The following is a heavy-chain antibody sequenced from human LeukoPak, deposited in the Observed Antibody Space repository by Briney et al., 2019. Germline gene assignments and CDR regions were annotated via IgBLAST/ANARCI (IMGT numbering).Heavy chain of an antibody. CDR3: TTSYYDSSGFRA. J-gene: IGHJ4*02. Sequence: PGGSLRLSCAASGFSLNNAWMSWVRQAPGKGLEWVGRIKSKTDGETIDCAAPVRGRSTISRDDSKNMVYLVMNNLKTEDTAVYYCTTSYYDSSGFRAWGQGTLVTVSS. CDR1: GFSLNNAW. D-gene: IGHD3-22*01. V-gene: IGHV3-15*01. CDR2: IKSKTDGETI.